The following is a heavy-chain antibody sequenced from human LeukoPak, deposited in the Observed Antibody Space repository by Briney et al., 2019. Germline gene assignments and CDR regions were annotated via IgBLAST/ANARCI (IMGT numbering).Heavy chain of an antibody. Sequence: LGGSLRLSCAASGFTFSTYAMSWVRQAPGKGLEWVSRISGSGESIYYADSVKGRFTISRDNSKNTLYLQMNSLRAEDTAVYYCAKLGMYSGTSYWGQGTLVTVSS. J-gene: IGHJ4*02. CDR1: GFTFSTYA. V-gene: IGHV3-23*01. CDR3: AKLGMYSGTSY. CDR2: ISGSGESI. D-gene: IGHD1-26*01.